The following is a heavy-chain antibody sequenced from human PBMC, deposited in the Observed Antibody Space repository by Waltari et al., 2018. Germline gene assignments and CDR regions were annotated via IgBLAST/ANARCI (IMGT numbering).Heavy chain of an antibody. CDR3: VRAYSGYDWGDYNWFDP. D-gene: IGHD5-12*01. Sequence: QVQLVQSGAEVKKPGSSVKVSCKASGGTFSSYAISWVRQAPGQGLEWMGGIIPIFGTANYAQKFQGRVTITTDESTSTAYMELSSLRSEDTAVYYCVRAYSGYDWGDYNWFDPWGQGTLVTVSS. CDR2: IIPIFGTA. J-gene: IGHJ5*02. CDR1: GGTFSSYA. V-gene: IGHV1-69*05.